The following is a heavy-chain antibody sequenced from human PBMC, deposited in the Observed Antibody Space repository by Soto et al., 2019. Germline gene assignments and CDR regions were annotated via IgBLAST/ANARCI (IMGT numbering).Heavy chain of an antibody. CDR2: IKQDGSET. V-gene: IGHV3-7*01. CDR1: GFSFSSYW. Sequence: EVQLVESGGGLVQPGGSLRLSCAASGFSFSSYWMSWVRQAPGKGLEWVANIKQDGSETDYVQSVKGRFTISRANARNSLYLQLNSLRVEDTAVYYWAREGEPYSSGCRKCGAYDFWGQGNLVAVSS. J-gene: IGHJ4*02. CDR3: AREGEPYSSGCRKCGAYDF. D-gene: IGHD6-19*01.